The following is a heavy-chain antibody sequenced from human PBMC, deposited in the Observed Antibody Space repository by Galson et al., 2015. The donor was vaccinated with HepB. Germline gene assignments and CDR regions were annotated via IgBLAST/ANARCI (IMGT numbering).Heavy chain of an antibody. D-gene: IGHD6-19*01. V-gene: IGHV1-18*01. J-gene: IGHJ3*02. Sequence: SVKVSCKASGYTFTSYGTSWVRQAPGQGLEWMGWISAYNGNTNYAQKFQGRVTMTGDTSISTAYVELSRLRSDDTAVYYCARGSSGWDDAFDIWGQGTMVTVSS. CDR2: ISAYNGNT. CDR1: GYTFTSYG. CDR3: ARGSSGWDDAFDI.